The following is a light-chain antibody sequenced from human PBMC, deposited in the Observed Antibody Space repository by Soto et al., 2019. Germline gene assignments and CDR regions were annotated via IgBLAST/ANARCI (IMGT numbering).Light chain of an antibody. Sequence: EIVLTQSPATLSLSPGERATLSCRASQSVSSYLAWYQQKPGQAPRLLIYDASNRATGIPDRFSGSGSGTDFTLTISRLEPEDFAVYYCQQRSNWKGTFGPGTKVDIK. CDR1: QSVSSY. V-gene: IGKV3-11*01. J-gene: IGKJ3*01. CDR2: DAS. CDR3: QQRSNWKGT.